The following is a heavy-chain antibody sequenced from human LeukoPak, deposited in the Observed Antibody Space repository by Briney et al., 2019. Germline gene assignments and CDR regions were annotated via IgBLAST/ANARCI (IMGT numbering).Heavy chain of an antibody. CDR2: ISGSGGST. Sequence: GGSLRLSCAASGFTFSSYAMSWVRQAPGKGLGWVSAISGSGGSTYYADSVKGRFTISRDNSKDTLYLQMNSLRAEDTAVYYCAKTTRSSTAGTLFDYWGQGTLVTVSS. V-gene: IGHV3-23*01. J-gene: IGHJ4*02. D-gene: IGHD6-13*01. CDR3: AKTTRSSTAGTLFDY. CDR1: GFTFSSYA.